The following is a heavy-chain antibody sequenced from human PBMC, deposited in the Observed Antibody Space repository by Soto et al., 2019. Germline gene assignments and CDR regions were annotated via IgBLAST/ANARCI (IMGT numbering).Heavy chain of an antibody. CDR3: AKDGSRGIAARPRWFDP. CDR2: ISGSGGST. Sequence: FQRLPYAASGFNFVNHAISCVIQKKRKGLEWVSAISGSGGSTYYADSVKGRFTISRDNSKNTLYLQMNSLRAEDTAVYYCAKDGSRGIAARPRWFDPWGQGTLVTGSS. V-gene: IGHV3-23*01. D-gene: IGHD6-6*01. J-gene: IGHJ5*02. CDR1: GFNFVNHA.